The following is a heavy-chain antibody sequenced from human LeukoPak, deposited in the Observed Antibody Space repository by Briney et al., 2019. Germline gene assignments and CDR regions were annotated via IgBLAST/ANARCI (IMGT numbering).Heavy chain of an antibody. Sequence: SETLSLTCTVSGGSISSSSYYWGWIRQPLGKGREWIGYISYSGSTYYNPSLKSRVTVSVDTSKNQFSLKLSSVTAADTAVYYCARGSGWNRGDAFDIWGQGTMVTVSS. V-gene: IGHV4-30-4*08. CDR3: ARGSGWNRGDAFDI. J-gene: IGHJ3*02. CDR1: GGSISSSSYY. CDR2: ISYSGST. D-gene: IGHD6-19*01.